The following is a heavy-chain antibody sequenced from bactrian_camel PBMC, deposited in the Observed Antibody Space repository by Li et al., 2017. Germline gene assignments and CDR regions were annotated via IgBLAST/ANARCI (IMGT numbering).Heavy chain of an antibody. CDR2: IGVGGDRT. J-gene: IGHJ6*01. Sequence: HVQLVESGGGSVQAGGSLRLSCVVSEHAASNYCMAWFRQAPGKEREGVAAIGVGGDRTTYSDSVTDRFMISLDNTKTNTLNLLINNLEPEDSAVYYCAARSVGWCPLFEHWLGKRAYTPGGYFAHWGQGTQVTVS. V-gene: IGHV3S26*01. CDR1: EHAASNYC. CDR3: AARSVGWCPLFEHWLGKRAYTPGGYFAH. D-gene: IGHD1*01.